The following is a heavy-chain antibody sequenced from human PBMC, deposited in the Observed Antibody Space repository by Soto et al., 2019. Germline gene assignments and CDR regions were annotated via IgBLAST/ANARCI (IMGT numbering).Heavy chain of an antibody. J-gene: IGHJ4*02. CDR3: VRDSLLGEYYYNTPGPGDY. CDR1: GFSFSSYA. D-gene: IGHD3-10*01. CDR2: ISYDGTNQ. V-gene: IGHV3-30-3*01. Sequence: QVQLVESGGGVVQPGRSLRLSCAASGFSFSSYAMHWVRQAPGKGLEWVAAISYDGTNQYYADSVKGRFTISRDDSKNTVYLQMSGLRPEDTAVYYCVRDSLLGEYYYNTPGPGDYWGQGTLVTVSS.